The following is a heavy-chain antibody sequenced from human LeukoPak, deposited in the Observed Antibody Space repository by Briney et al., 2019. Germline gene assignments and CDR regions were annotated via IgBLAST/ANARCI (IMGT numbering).Heavy chain of an antibody. CDR1: GFTFSSYA. CDR3: ARSPPVVRGAPLVIG. CDR2: ISGSGGST. D-gene: IGHD3-10*01. J-gene: IGHJ4*02. Sequence: GGSLRLSCAASGFTFSSYAMSWVRQAPGKGLEWVSAISGSGGSTYYADSVKGRFTISRDNAKNSLYLQMNSLRAEDTAVYYCARSPPVVRGAPLVIGWGQGTLVTVSS. V-gene: IGHV3-23*01.